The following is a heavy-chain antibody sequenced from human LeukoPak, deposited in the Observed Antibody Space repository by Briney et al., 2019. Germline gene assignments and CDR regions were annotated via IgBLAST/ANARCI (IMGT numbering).Heavy chain of an antibody. V-gene: IGHV3-7*01. CDR1: GFTFSSYW. J-gene: IGHJ6*03. D-gene: IGHD3-16*01. CDR2: IKQDGSEK. CDR3: ARDRSRFYYYMDV. Sequence: GGSLRLSCAASGFTFSSYWMSWIRQAPGKGLEWVANIKQDGSEKYYVDSVKGRFTISRDNAKNSLYLQMNSLRAEDTAVYYCARDRSRFYYYMDVWGKGTTVTVSS.